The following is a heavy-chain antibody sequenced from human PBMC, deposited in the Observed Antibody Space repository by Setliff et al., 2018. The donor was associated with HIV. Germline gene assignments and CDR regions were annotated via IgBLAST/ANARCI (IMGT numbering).Heavy chain of an antibody. CDR1: GAPLNGFF. CDR2: VNHSGTT. Sequence: SETLSLTCAVYGAPLNGFFWSWVRQRPERGLEWIGEVNHSGTTNYNPSLKSRVTISVDTSTNQFSLGVKSVTAGDTGRYFCARRRGPMVRGVDPAPSFFFDYWGQGTPVTVSS. V-gene: IGHV4-34*01. D-gene: IGHD3-10*01. CDR3: ARRRGPMVRGVDPAPSFFFDY. J-gene: IGHJ4*02.